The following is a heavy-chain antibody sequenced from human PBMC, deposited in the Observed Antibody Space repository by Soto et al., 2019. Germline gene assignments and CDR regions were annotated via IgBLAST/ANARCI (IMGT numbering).Heavy chain of an antibody. D-gene: IGHD1-26*01. CDR3: SSGVGATMGGIVDY. V-gene: IGHV1-58*01. CDR2: IVVGSGNT. Sequence: SVKVSCKASGFTFTSSAVQWVRQARGQRLEWIGWIVVGSGNTNYAQKFQERVTITRDMSTSTAYMELSSLRSEDTAVYFCSSGVGATMGGIVDYWGQGTLVTVSS. J-gene: IGHJ4*02. CDR1: GFTFTSSA.